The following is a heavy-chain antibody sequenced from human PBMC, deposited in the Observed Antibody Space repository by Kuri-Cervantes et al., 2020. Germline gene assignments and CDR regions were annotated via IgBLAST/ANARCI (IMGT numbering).Heavy chain of an antibody. CDR2: INHSGST. V-gene: IGHV4-34*01. Sequence: SETLSLTCAVYGGSFSGYYWSWIRQPPGKGLEWIGEINHSGSTNYNPSLKSRVTISVDTSKNQFSLKLTSVTTADTALYYCARSITMVRGAVDIWGQGTMVTVSS. J-gene: IGHJ3*02. CDR1: GGSFSGYY. D-gene: IGHD3-10*01. CDR3: ARSITMVRGAVDI.